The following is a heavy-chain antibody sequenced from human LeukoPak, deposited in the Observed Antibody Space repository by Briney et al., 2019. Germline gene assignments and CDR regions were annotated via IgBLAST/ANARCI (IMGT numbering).Heavy chain of an antibody. Sequence: GGSLRLSCAASGFTFSSYSMNWVRQAPGEGLEWVSSISSSSSYIYYADSVKGRFTISRDNAKNSLYLQTNSLRAEDTAVYYCARDKGWYYFDYWGQGTLVTVSS. D-gene: IGHD6-19*01. CDR1: GFTFSSYS. J-gene: IGHJ4*02. V-gene: IGHV3-21*01. CDR3: ARDKGWYYFDY. CDR2: ISSSSSYI.